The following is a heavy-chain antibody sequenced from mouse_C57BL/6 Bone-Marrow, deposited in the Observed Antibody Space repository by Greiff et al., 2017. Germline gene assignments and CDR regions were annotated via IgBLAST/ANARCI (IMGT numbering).Heavy chain of an antibody. J-gene: IGHJ1*03. V-gene: IGHV2-9-1*01. D-gene: IGHD1-3*01. CDR3: ASNSGYWYFDV. Sequence: QVQLQESGPGLVAPSQSLSITCTVSGFSLTSYAISWVRQPPGKGLEWLGVICTGGGTNYNSALKSSLSISTDNSKSQVFLKMNSLQTDDTARYYCASNSGYWYFDVWGTGTTDTVAS. CDR2: ICTGGGT. CDR1: GFSLTSYA.